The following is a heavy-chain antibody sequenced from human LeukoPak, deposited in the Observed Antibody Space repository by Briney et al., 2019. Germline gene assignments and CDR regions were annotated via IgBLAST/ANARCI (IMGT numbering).Heavy chain of an antibody. J-gene: IGHJ1*01. D-gene: IGHD4-17*01. Sequence: GGSLRLSCAASGFTFNTYNMNWVRQAPGKGLQWVASITGNSLYIYYTDSVKGRFTVSRDNAKNSLYLQMNRLTAEDTALYYCVRDDYGDFQGFQLWGQGTLVTVSS. CDR2: ITGNSLYI. CDR1: GFTFNTYN. CDR3: VRDDYGDFQGFQL. V-gene: IGHV3-21*01.